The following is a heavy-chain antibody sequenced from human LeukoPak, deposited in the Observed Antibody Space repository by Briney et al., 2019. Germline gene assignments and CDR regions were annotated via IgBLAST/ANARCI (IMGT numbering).Heavy chain of an antibody. V-gene: IGHV4-61*02. CDR1: GVSIAKTFYY. CDR2: IYTTGGT. J-gene: IGHJ4*02. Sequence: TSHTVSLTCTVSGVSIAKTFYYWHWLRQPPGKGLEWNGRIYTTGGTDHNLSPNSHITIPLDTPKKQFSLKMTSVTAADTAVYYCERGQEGHDDWGQGTMVTVSS. CDR3: ERGQEGHDD.